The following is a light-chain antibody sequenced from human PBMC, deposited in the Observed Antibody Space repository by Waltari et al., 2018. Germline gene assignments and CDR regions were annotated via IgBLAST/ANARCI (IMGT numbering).Light chain of an antibody. CDR3: SSYTSSGTLV. V-gene: IGLV2-14*03. J-gene: IGLJ2*01. CDR1: SNDIGSYNY. Sequence: QSALTQPASVSGSPGQSITISCSGTSNDIGSYNYISWYQQHPGRAPKLMIYDVSDRPSVFSVCFSGSKSGNTASLSISVLQAEDEADYYCSSYTSSGTLVFGGGTKLTVL. CDR2: DVS.